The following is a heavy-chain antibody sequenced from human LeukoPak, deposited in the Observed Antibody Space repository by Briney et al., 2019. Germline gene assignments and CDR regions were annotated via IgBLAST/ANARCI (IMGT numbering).Heavy chain of an antibody. Sequence: GASVKVSSKASGYTFTGYYMHWVRQAPGQGLEWMGWINPNSGGTNYAQKFQGRVTMTRDTSISTAYMELSRLRSDDTAVYYCASAPYYDILTGYYPFDYWGQGTLVTVSS. J-gene: IGHJ4*02. D-gene: IGHD3-9*01. CDR1: GYTFTGYY. CDR2: INPNSGGT. CDR3: ASAPYYDILTGYYPFDY. V-gene: IGHV1-2*02.